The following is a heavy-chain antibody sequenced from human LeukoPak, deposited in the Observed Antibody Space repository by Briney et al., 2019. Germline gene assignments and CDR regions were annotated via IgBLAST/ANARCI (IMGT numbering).Heavy chain of an antibody. CDR2: INPSGGST. D-gene: IGHD3-10*02. CDR1: GFTFSNYV. CDR3: ARDPYVSLDAFDI. V-gene: IGHV1-46*01. Sequence: GGSLRLSCAASGFTFSNYVMSWVRQAPGQGLEWMGIINPSGGSTSYAQKFQGRVTMTRDMSTSTAYMELSSLRSEDTAVYYCARDPYVSLDAFDIWGQGTMVTVSS. J-gene: IGHJ3*02.